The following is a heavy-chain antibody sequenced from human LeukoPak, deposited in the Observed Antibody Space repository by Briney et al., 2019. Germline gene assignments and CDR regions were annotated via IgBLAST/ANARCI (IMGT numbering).Heavy chain of an antibody. Sequence: ASVKVSCKSSGYTFTGYYMHWVRQAPGQGLEWMGWINPNSCGTNYAQKFQGRVTMTRDTSISTAYMELSRLRSDDTAVYYCAREGGGYSSSWYEGRHFDYWGQGTLVTVSS. D-gene: IGHD6-13*01. CDR2: INPNSCGT. CDR3: AREGGGYSSSWYEGRHFDY. J-gene: IGHJ4*02. V-gene: IGHV1-2*02. CDR1: GYTFTGYY.